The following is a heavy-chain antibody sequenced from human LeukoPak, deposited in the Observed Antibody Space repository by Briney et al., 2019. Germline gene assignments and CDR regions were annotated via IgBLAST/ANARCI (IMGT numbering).Heavy chain of an antibody. CDR2: IYLGGSDT. Sequence: GESLKISCKGSGDNFNRHWIGWVRQMSGKGLEWMGIIYLGGSDTRYSPSFQGQITISADKSISTAYLQWSSLKASDTAIYYCARHSSYTSGWPLDYWGQGTLVTVSS. D-gene: IGHD6-19*01. V-gene: IGHV5-51*01. J-gene: IGHJ4*02. CDR1: GDNFNRHW. CDR3: ARHSSYTSGWPLDY.